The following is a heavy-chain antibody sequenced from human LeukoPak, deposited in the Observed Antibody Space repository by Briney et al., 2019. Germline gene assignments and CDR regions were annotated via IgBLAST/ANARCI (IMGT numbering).Heavy chain of an antibody. Sequence: GASVKVSCKASGGTFSSYAISWVRQAPGQGLEWMGRIIPIFGTANYAQKFQGRVTITTDESTSTAYMELSSMRFEDTAVYYCARDGIDCSGGSCYSLRYYYYYMDVWGKGTTVTVSS. V-gene: IGHV1-69*05. CDR3: ARDGIDCSGGSCYSLRYYYYYMDV. D-gene: IGHD2-15*01. J-gene: IGHJ6*03. CDR2: IIPIFGTA. CDR1: GGTFSSYA.